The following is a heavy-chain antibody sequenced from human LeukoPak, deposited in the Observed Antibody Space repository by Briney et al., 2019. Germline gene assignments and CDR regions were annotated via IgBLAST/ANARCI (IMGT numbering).Heavy chain of an antibody. V-gene: IGHV4-34*01. D-gene: IGHD6-13*01. J-gene: IGHJ4*02. Sequence: PSETLSLTCAVYGGSFSGYYWSWIRQPPGKGLEWIGEINHSGSTNYNPSLKSRVTISVDTSKNQFSLKLSSVTAVDTAVYYCARYSSSWYFDYWGQGTLVTVSS. CDR3: ARYSSSWYFDY. CDR2: INHSGST. CDR1: GGSFSGYY.